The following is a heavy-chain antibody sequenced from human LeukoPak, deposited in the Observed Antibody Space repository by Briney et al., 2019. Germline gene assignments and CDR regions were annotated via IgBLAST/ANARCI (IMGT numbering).Heavy chain of an antibody. V-gene: IGHV1-2*02. CDR3: ARDDSGTGRGYCSGGSCPGPLIY. CDR2: INPNSGGT. J-gene: IGHJ4*02. D-gene: IGHD2-15*01. Sequence: ASVKVSCKASGYTFSGYYVNWVRQAPGQGLEWMGWINPNSGGTKYAQKIQGRVTMTRDTSISTAYMELSSLRSEDTAVYYCARDDSGTGRGYCSGGSCPGPLIYWGQGTLVTVSS. CDR1: GYTFSGYY.